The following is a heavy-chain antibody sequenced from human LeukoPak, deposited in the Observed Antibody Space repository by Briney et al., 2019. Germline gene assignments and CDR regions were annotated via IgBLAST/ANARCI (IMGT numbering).Heavy chain of an antibody. D-gene: IGHD3-10*01. CDR1: GFTFSSYI. V-gene: IGHV3-21*01. J-gene: IGHJ4*02. Sequence: GGSLRLSCAASGFTFSSYIMNWVRQAPGKGLEWVSSISSSSSYIYYADSVKGRFTISRDNAKNSLYLQMNSLRAEDTAVYYCARAIHYYGSGSYSGPLLYVDYWGQGTLVTVSS. CDR3: ARAIHYYGSGSYSGPLLYVDY. CDR2: ISSSSSYI.